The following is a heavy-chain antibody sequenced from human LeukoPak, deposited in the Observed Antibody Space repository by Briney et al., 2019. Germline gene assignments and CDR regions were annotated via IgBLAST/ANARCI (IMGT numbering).Heavy chain of an antibody. D-gene: IGHD2-2*02. Sequence: GGSLRLSCAASGFIFTNYFMSWVRQAPGKGLEWVASIKHDGSEKYYVDSVRGRFTISRDNSKNTLYLQMNSLRAEDTAVYYCARLPGYCSSNSCYKMTIPFDYWGQGTLVTVSS. J-gene: IGHJ4*02. CDR1: GFIFTNYF. V-gene: IGHV3-7*01. CDR3: ARLPGYCSSNSCYKMTIPFDY. CDR2: IKHDGSEK.